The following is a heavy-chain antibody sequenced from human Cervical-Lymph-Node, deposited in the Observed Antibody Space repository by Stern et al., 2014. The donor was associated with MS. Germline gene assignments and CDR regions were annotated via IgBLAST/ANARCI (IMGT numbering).Heavy chain of an antibody. CDR2: IYWDDDK. D-gene: IGHD1-1*01. J-gene: IGHJ4*02. CDR1: GFSLSTSGVG. Sequence: ESGPTLVKPTQTLTLTCTFSGFSLSTSGVGAGWLRPPPGKALEWLALIYWDDDKRYSPSLESRLTITKDTSKNLVFLTMTNMDPVDTATYYCAHLTTATALDYWGQGTLVTVSS. CDR3: AHLTTATALDY. V-gene: IGHV2-5*02.